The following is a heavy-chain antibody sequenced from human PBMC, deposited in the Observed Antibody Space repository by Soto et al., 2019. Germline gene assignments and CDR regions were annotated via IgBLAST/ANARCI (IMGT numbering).Heavy chain of an antibody. CDR1: GGSISSGGYY. Sequence: SETLSLTCTVSGGSISSGGYYWSWIRQHPGKGLEWIGYIYYSGSTYYNPSLKSRVTISVDTSKNQFSLKLSSVTAADTAVYYCAREPYSSSRCDYWGQGTLVTVSS. CDR3: AREPYSSSRCDY. CDR2: IYYSGST. D-gene: IGHD6-13*01. J-gene: IGHJ4*02. V-gene: IGHV4-31*03.